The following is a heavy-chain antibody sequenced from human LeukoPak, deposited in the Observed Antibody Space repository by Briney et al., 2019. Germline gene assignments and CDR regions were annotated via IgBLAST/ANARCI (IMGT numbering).Heavy chain of an antibody. CDR1: GFTVSSNY. V-gene: IGHV3-53*01. D-gene: IGHD5-24*01. J-gene: IGHJ4*02. CDR3: ARDRGDLGNYGDY. Sequence: GGSLRVSCAASGFTVSSNYMSWVRQAPGKGLEWVSVIYSGGSTYYADSVKGRFTISRDNSKNTLYLQMNSLRAEDTAVYYCARDRGDLGNYGDYWGQGTLVTVSS. CDR2: IYSGGST.